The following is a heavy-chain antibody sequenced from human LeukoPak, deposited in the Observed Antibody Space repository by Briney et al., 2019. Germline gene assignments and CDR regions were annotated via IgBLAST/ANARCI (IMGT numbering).Heavy chain of an antibody. V-gene: IGHV3-23*01. CDR1: GFTFSTYA. Sequence: GGSLRLSCAASGFTFSTYAMTWVRQAPGKGLEWVSVISGSGNSTYYADSVKGRFTISRDNSKNTLYLQIHSLRAEDTAVYFCAKQKRSTCYSAIDYWGQGTLVTVSS. CDR2: ISGSGNST. CDR3: AKQKRSTCYSAIDY. J-gene: IGHJ4*02. D-gene: IGHD2-15*01.